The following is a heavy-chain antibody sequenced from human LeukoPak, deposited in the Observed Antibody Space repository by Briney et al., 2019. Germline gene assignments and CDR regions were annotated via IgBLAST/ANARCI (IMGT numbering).Heavy chain of an antibody. CDR3: ARGVYYDYIWGSSGYYYYMDV. CDR1: GGTFSSYA. Sequence: SVKVSCKASGGTFSSYAISWVRQAPGQGLEWMGGIIPIFGTANYAQKLQGRVTMTTDTSTSTAYMELRSLRSDDTAVYYCARGVYYDYIWGSSGYYYYMDVWGKGTTVTVSS. CDR2: IIPIFGTA. V-gene: IGHV1-69*05. J-gene: IGHJ6*03. D-gene: IGHD3-16*01.